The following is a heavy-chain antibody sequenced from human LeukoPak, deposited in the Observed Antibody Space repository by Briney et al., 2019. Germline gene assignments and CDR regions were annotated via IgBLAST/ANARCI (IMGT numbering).Heavy chain of an antibody. CDR3: ATLSHYYDSSGYYHKQDY. V-gene: IGHV1-24*01. J-gene: IGHJ4*02. CDR2: FDPEDGET. D-gene: IGHD3-22*01. CDR1: GYTLTELS. Sequence: GASVKVSCKVSGYTLTELSMHWVRQAPGKGLEWMGGFDPEDGETIYAQKFQGRVTMTEDTSTDTAYMELSSLRSEDTAVYYCATLSHYYDSSGYYHKQDYWGQGTLVTVSS.